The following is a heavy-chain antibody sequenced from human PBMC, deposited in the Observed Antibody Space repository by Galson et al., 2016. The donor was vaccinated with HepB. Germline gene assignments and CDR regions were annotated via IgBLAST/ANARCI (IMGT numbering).Heavy chain of an antibody. CDR1: GGSISSSIYY. J-gene: IGHJ3*02. D-gene: IGHD4-23*01. Sequence: SETLSLTCSVSGGSISSSIYYWGWIRQPPGKGLEWIGSIYYSGNTYYTPSLKSRVTVSIDTSKNQFSLRVRSVTASDTAVYYCARASHYGGNSHDGFDIWGQGTMVTVSS. V-gene: IGHV4-39*07. CDR3: ARASHYGGNSHDGFDI. CDR2: IYYSGNT.